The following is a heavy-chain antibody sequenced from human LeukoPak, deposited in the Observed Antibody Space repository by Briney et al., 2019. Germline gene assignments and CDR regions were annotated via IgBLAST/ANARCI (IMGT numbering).Heavy chain of an antibody. CDR3: ARALSLNWFDP. V-gene: IGHV4-38-2*02. Sequence: PSETLSLTCTVSGYSISSAYYWGWIRQPPGKGLEWIGEIYHSGSTNYNPSLKSRVTISVDKSKNQLSLKLSSVTAADTAVYYCARALSLNWFDPWGQGTLVTVSS. CDR2: IYHSGST. J-gene: IGHJ5*02. CDR1: GYSISSAYY.